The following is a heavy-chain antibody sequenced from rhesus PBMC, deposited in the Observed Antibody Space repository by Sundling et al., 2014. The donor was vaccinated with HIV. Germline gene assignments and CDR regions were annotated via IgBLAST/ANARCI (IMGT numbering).Heavy chain of an antibody. CDR1: GGSITSHY. V-gene: IGHV4-173*01. D-gene: IGHD1-44*02. CDR3: ARDQSYKTYFDY. Sequence: QLQLQESGPGLVKPSETLSLTCAVSGGSITSHYWSWIRQPPGKGLECIGHISGGGESTDYNPSLKSRLTISTDTSKNQFSLKLSSVTAADTAVYYCARDQSYKTYFDYWGQGVLVTVSS. J-gene: IGHJ4*01. CDR2: ISGGGEST.